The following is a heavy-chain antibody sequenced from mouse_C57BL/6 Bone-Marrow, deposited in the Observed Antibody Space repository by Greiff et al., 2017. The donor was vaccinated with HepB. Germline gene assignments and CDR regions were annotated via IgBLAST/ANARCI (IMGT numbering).Heavy chain of an antibody. V-gene: IGHV3-6*01. CDR2: ISYDGSN. CDR1: GYSITSGYY. Sequence: DVKLVESGPGLVKPSQSLSLTCSVTGYSITSGYYWNWIRQFPGNKLEWMGYISYDGSNNYNPSLKNRISITRDTSKNQFFLKLNSVTTEDTATYYCARRASWFAYWGQGTLVTVSA. D-gene: IGHD3-1*01. J-gene: IGHJ3*01. CDR3: ARRASWFAY.